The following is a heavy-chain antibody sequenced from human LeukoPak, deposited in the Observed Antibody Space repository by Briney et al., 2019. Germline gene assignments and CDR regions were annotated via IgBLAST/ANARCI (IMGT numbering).Heavy chain of an antibody. J-gene: IGHJ6*02. CDR2: IDASGRYI. CDR1: GFTFSSYS. CDR3: ATVTGYCDSTTCYSRMDV. V-gene: IGHV3-21*01. D-gene: IGHD2-2*02. Sequence: GGSLRLSCAASGFTFSSYSMNWVRQAPGKGLEWVASIDASGRYIYFGDSAKGRFTLSKDNAQNSLYLQMNSLRAEDTAVYYCATVTGYCDSTTCYSRMDVWGQGTTVTVSS.